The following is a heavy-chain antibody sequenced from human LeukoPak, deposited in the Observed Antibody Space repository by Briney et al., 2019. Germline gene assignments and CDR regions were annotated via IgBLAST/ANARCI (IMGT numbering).Heavy chain of an antibody. D-gene: IGHD2-15*01. CDR1: GFPLSSYV. J-gene: IGHJ4*02. Sequence: GGSLRLSCAVSGFPLSSYVMSWVRQAPGKGLEGVSATSSSDAGTYYADSVRGRFTISRDNSKNTLYLQMNSLRAEDAAVYYCAKAPETSCSGVYCYPFDYWGQGTLVTVSS. CDR3: AKAPETSCSGVYCYPFDY. V-gene: IGHV3-23*01. CDR2: TSSSDAGT.